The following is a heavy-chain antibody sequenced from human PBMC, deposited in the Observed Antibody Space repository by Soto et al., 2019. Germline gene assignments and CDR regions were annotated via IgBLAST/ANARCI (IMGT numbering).Heavy chain of an antibody. V-gene: IGHV2-5*02. CDR2: IYWDDDN. Sequence: QITLKESGPALVQPTQTLTLTCTFSGFSLSTSGEAVGWIRQPPGEALEWLALIYWDDDNRYNPTLKTRLNLTTDTYKNQVVLTLTNMDPVDTATYYCAHYVSASPAGWFDPWGQGILVTVSS. CDR1: GFSLSTSGEA. CDR3: AHYVSASPAGWFDP. D-gene: IGHD3-10*01. J-gene: IGHJ5*02.